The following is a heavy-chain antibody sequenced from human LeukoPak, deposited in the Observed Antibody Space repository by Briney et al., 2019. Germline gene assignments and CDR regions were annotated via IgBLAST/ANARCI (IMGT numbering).Heavy chain of an antibody. Sequence: ASVKVSCKASGYTFTSYDINWVRQATGQGLEWMGWINPNSGGTNYAQKFQGRVTMTRDTSISTAYMELSRLRSDDTAVYYCARHYGGNSGWFFDYWGQGTLVTVSS. V-gene: IGHV1-2*02. CDR3: ARHYGGNSGWFFDY. D-gene: IGHD4-23*01. J-gene: IGHJ4*02. CDR2: INPNSGGT. CDR1: GYTFTSYD.